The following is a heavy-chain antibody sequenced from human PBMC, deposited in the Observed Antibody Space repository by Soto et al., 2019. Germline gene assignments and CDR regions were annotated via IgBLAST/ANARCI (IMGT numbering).Heavy chain of an antibody. J-gene: IGHJ4*02. V-gene: IGHV4-39*01. CDR1: GGSGTSGSSY. Sequence: AXETLSLSFSVSGGSGTSGSSYWGWVRQAPGKGLGWIGDVFFMGNTWYNADLKARLTISVDTSNDQFSLRLSSVTAADTAFYFCVRLTSRIAAASHGRSNYRDTWGPGTLVTVSS. CDR3: VRLTSRIAAASHGRSNYRDT. D-gene: IGHD6-25*01. CDR2: VFFMGNT.